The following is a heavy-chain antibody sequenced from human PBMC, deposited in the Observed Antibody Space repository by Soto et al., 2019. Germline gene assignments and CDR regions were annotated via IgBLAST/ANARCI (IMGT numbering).Heavy chain of an antibody. CDR1: GGSISSGGYY. V-gene: IGHV4-31*03. Sequence: SETLSLTCTVSGGSISSGGYYWSWIRQHPGKGLEWIGYIYYSGSTYYNPSLKSRVTISVDTSKNQFSLKLSSVTAADTAVYYCARGIEYSSSAAAGRGFDPWGQGTLVTVSS. CDR2: IYYSGST. D-gene: IGHD6-6*01. J-gene: IGHJ5*02. CDR3: ARGIEYSSSAAAGRGFDP.